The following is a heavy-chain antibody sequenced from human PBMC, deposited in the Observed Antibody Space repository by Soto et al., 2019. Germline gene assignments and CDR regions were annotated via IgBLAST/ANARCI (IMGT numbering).Heavy chain of an antibody. J-gene: IGHJ4*02. V-gene: IGHV1-18*04. CDR3: AREGGVWGSFRYFDY. D-gene: IGHD3-16*02. Sequence: QVQLVQSGVEVQKPGASVKVSCKASGYTFSSYVINWLRQAPGQGLEWMGWISPYNGNTNYGQNLQGRVTMTTDTSTSIVAMELRSVRSDDTAVYYCAREGGVWGSFRYFDYWGQGTLVTVSP. CDR1: GYTFSSYV. CDR2: ISPYNGNT.